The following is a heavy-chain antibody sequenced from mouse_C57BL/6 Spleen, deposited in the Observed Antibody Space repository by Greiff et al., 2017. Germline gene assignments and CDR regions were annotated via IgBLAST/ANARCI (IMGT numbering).Heavy chain of an antibody. V-gene: IGHV1-55*01. Sequence: QVHVKQSGAELVKPGASVKMSCKASGYTFTSYWITWVKQRPGQGLEWIGDIYPGSGSTNYNEKFKSKATLTVDTSSSTAYMQLSSLTSEDSAVYYCAGGYGSSYSYFDYGGQGTTLTVSS. CDR1: GYTFTSYW. J-gene: IGHJ2*01. D-gene: IGHD1-1*01. CDR3: AGGYGSSYSYFDY. CDR2: IYPGSGST.